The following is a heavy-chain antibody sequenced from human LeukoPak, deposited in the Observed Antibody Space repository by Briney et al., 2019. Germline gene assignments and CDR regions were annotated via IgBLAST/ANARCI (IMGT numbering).Heavy chain of an antibody. V-gene: IGHV1-8*03. Sequence: ASVKVSCKASGYTFTSSDINWVRQATGQGLEWVGWMNPNSGNTGYAQKFQGRVTITRNTSISTAYMELSSLRSEDTAVYYCARGVRFGVAVVPAPVQGPTYHFYYYMDVWGKGTTVTVSS. CDR3: ARGVRFGVAVVPAPVQGPTYHFYYYMDV. D-gene: IGHD2-2*02. CDR1: GYTFTSSD. CDR2: MNPNSGNT. J-gene: IGHJ6*03.